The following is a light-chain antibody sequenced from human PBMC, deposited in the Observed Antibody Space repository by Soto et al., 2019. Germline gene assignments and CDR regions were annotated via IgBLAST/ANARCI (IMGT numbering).Light chain of an antibody. CDR2: AAS. CDR3: QQTKITPRT. V-gene: IGKV1-39*01. J-gene: IGKJ4*01. Sequence: DIQMTQSPSSLSASVGDRVTISCRASQSISNSLNWYQQKPGNAPKLLIYAASSLQSGVPSRFSGSGYGTDFTLTISSLQPADFATYYCQQTKITPRTFGGGTKVEIK. CDR1: QSISNS.